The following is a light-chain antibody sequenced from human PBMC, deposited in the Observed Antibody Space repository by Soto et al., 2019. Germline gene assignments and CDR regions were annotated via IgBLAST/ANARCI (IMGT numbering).Light chain of an antibody. J-gene: IGKJ1*01. Sequence: DIQMTQSPSTLSASVGDRVTITCRASQSISTWLAWYQQKPGKAPKLLIYDAPSLQTGVPSRFSGSGSGTEFTLTIGSLQPDEFATFYCRQYNVYPWTFGQGTKVEIK. CDR1: QSISTW. V-gene: IGKV1-5*01. CDR3: RQYNVYPWT. CDR2: DAP.